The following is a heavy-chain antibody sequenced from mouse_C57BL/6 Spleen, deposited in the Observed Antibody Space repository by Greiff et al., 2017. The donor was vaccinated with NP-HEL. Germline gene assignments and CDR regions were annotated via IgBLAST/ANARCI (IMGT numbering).Heavy chain of an antibody. V-gene: IGHV7-3*01. CDR2: IRNKANGYTT. CDR1: GFTLTDYY. Sequence: EVKVEESGGGLVQPGGSLSLSCAASGFTLTDYYMSWVRQPPGKALEWLGFIRNKANGYTTEYSASVKGRFTISRDNSQSILYLQMNALRAEDSATYYCARSGVAWFAYWGQGTLVTVSA. CDR3: ARSGVAWFAY. D-gene: IGHD1-1*02. J-gene: IGHJ3*01.